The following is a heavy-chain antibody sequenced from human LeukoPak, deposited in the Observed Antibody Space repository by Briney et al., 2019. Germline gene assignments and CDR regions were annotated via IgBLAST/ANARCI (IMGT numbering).Heavy chain of an antibody. V-gene: IGHV4-61*02. CDR3: AKRDCSSTSCYKYGMDV. CDR1: GGSISSGSYY. CDR2: IYTSGST. J-gene: IGHJ6*04. Sequence: SQTLSLTCTVSGGSISSGSYYWSWIRQPAGKGLEWIGRIYTSGSTNYNPSLKSRVTISVDTSKNQFSLKLSSVTAADTAVYYCAKRDCSSTSCYKYGMDVWGKGTTVTVSS. D-gene: IGHD2-2*02.